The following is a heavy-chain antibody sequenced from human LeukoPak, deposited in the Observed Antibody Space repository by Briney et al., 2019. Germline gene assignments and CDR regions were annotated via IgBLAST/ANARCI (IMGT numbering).Heavy chain of an antibody. CDR2: INHSGST. CDR1: GGSFSGYY. CDR3: ARAYDYVWGSYRYKPYFDY. V-gene: IGHV4-34*01. Sequence: PSETLSLTCAVYGGSFSGYYWSWIRQPPGKGLEWIGEINHSGSTNYNPSLKSRVTISVDTSKNQFSLKLSSVTAVDTAVYYCARAYDYVWGSYRYKPYFDYWGQGTLVTVSS. D-gene: IGHD3-16*02. J-gene: IGHJ4*02.